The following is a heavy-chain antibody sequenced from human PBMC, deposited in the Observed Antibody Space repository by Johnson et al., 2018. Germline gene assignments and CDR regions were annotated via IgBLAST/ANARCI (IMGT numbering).Heavy chain of an antibody. CDR1: GGSFSGYY. D-gene: IGHD2-15*01. Sequence: QVQLQQWGAGLLKPSETLSLTCAVYGGSFSGYYWSWIRQPPGKGLEWIGEINHSGNTNYNPSLKSRVTISVDTLKNQFSLELSSVTTAETAVYYGAGEGYCRGGSCYSPGGQGTLVTVAS. CDR2: INHSGNT. CDR3: AGEGYCRGGSCYSP. J-gene: IGHJ1*01. V-gene: IGHV4-34*01.